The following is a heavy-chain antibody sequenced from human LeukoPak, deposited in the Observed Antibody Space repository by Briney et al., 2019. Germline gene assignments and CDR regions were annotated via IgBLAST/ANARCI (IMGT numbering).Heavy chain of an antibody. V-gene: IGHV1-3*01. Sequence: ASVKVSCKASGYTFTSYAMHWVRQAPGERLEWMGWINAGNGNTKYSQKFQGRVTITRDTSASTAYMELSSLRSEDTAVYYCARVGIVVVPAATLDYWGQGTLVTVSS. J-gene: IGHJ4*02. CDR1: GYTFTSYA. CDR2: INAGNGNT. CDR3: ARVGIVVVPAATLDY. D-gene: IGHD2-2*01.